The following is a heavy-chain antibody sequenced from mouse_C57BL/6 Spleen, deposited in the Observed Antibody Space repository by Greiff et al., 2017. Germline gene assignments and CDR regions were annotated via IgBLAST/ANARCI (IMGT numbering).Heavy chain of an antibody. Sequence: QVQLQQPGAELVRPGSSVKLSCKASGYTFTSYWMHWVKQRPIQGLEWIGNIDPSDSETHYNQKFKDKATLTVDKSSSTAYMQLSSLTSEDSAVYYCARGMNEGYYYAMDYWGQGTSVTVSS. CDR3: ARGMNEGYYYAMDY. V-gene: IGHV1-52*01. CDR1: GYTFTSYW. J-gene: IGHJ4*01. CDR2: IDPSDSET. D-gene: IGHD2-3*01.